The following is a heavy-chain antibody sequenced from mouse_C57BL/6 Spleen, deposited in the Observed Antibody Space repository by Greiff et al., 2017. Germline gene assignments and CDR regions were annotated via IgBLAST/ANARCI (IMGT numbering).Heavy chain of an antibody. CDR3: ARFITTRDY. V-gene: IGHV1-50*01. CDR1: GYTFTSYW. D-gene: IGHD1-1*01. Sequence: VQLQQPGAELVKPGASVKLSCKASGYTFTSYWMQWVKQRPGQGLEWIGEIDPSDSYTNYNQKFKGKATLTVDTSSSTAYMQLSSLTSEDSAVYYCARFITTRDYWGQGTTLTVSS. J-gene: IGHJ2*01. CDR2: IDPSDSYT.